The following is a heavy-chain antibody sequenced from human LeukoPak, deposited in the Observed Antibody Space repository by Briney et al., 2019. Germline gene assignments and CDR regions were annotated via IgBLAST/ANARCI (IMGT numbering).Heavy chain of an antibody. CDR1: GFTFTTYW. V-gene: IGHV3-74*01. J-gene: IGHJ6*02. CDR2: INSDGSIT. CDR3: ARDAVDTANAV. D-gene: IGHD5-18*01. Sequence: GGSLRLSCAASGFTFTTYWMHWVRQAPGKGLVWVSHINSDGSITSYADSVKGRFTISRDNARNTLYLQMNSLRAEDTAVYYCARDAVDTANAVWGQGTTVTVSS.